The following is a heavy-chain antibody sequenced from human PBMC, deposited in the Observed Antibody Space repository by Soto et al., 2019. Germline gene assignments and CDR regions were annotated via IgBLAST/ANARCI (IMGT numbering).Heavy chain of an antibody. J-gene: IGHJ4*02. CDR3: ARGEVGATTKQGSFDY. CDR1: GGTFSSYT. V-gene: IGHV1-69*02. CDR2: IIPILGIA. Sequence: QVQLVQSGAEVKKPGSSVKVSCKASGGTFSSYTISWVRQAPGQGLEWMGRIIPILGIANYAQKFQGRVTITADKSTSTAYTELSSLRSDDTAVYYCARGEVGATTKQGSFDYWGQGTLFTVSS. D-gene: IGHD1-26*01.